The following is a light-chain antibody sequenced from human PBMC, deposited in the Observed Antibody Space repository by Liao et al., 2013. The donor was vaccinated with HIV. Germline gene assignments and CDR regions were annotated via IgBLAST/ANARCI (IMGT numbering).Light chain of an antibody. Sequence: SYELAQAPSVSVAPGETARIPCGGNDIGSEPVHWYQQKPGQAPVLVIYSNSDRASGIPARFSGSNSGDTATLTISRVEVGDEADYYCQVWDINSDQDVVFGGGTELTVL. CDR2: SNS. V-gene: IGLV3-21*01. CDR3: QVWDINSDQDVV. CDR1: DIGSEP. J-gene: IGLJ2*01.